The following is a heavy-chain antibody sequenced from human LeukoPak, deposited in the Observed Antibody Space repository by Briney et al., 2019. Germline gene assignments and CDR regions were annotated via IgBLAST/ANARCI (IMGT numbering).Heavy chain of an antibody. CDR1: GFTFSSYG. D-gene: IGHD6-13*01. Sequence: PGGSLRLSCAASGFTFSSYGMHWVRQAPGKGLEWVAVISYDGSNKYYADSVKGRFTISRDNSKNTLYLQMNSLRAEDTAVYYCAKDRRGIAAAGPLDYWGQGTLVTVSS. J-gene: IGHJ4*02. V-gene: IGHV3-30*18. CDR3: AKDRRGIAAAGPLDY. CDR2: ISYDGSNK.